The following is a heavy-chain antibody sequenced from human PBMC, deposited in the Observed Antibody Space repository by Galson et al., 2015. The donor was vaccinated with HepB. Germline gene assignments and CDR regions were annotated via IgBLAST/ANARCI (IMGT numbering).Heavy chain of an antibody. Sequence: SLRLSCATSGFTFDDYAMHWVRQSPGKGLEWVSGISWNSGSRAYAETVKGRFTISRDNAKNSLYLQMSSLRAEDTALYYCAKDGLMTLTNHPNRFLDSWGQGILVTVSP. CDR1: GFTFDDYA. D-gene: IGHD3-16*01. J-gene: IGHJ4*02. CDR2: ISWNSGSR. CDR3: AKDGLMTLTNHPNRFLDS. V-gene: IGHV3-9*01.